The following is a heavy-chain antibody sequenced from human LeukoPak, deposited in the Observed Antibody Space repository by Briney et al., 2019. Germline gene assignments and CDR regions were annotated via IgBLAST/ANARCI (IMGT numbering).Heavy chain of an antibody. CDR1: GFTVSSNY. Sequence: GGSLRLSCAASGFTVSSNYMSWVRQAPGKGLEWVSSISSSSSYIYYADSVKGRFTISRDNAKNSLYLQMNSLRAEDTAVYYCAGSRITMIFDYWGQGTLVTVSS. D-gene: IGHD3-22*01. V-gene: IGHV3-21*01. J-gene: IGHJ4*02. CDR2: ISSSSSYI. CDR3: AGSRITMIFDY.